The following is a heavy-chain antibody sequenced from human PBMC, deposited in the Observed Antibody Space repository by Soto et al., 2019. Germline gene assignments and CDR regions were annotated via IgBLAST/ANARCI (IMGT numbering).Heavy chain of an antibody. D-gene: IGHD2-15*01. CDR2: MFYSGLT. Sequence: QLHLQESGPGLGKPSETLSLTCSVSGYSVSSSDYYWAGIRQPPGKGLEWVGSMFYSGLTYYNPSLKSRVTLSVDTSKNQFSVRLNSVTAADTAVYYCAPLSVSLSGPYGIHVWGQGTTVTVSS. J-gene: IGHJ6*02. V-gene: IGHV4-39*01. CDR3: APLSVSLSGPYGIHV. CDR1: GYSVSSSDYY.